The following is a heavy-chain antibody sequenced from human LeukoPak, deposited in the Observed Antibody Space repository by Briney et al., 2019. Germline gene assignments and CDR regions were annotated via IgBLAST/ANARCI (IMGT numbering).Heavy chain of an antibody. Sequence: GGSLRLSCAASGFTFSSYSMNWVRQAPWKGLEWVSSISISSSYIYYADSVKGRFTISRDNAENSLYLQMNSLRAVDTAVYYCARGGLHGDYDYWGQGTLVTGSS. J-gene: IGHJ4*02. CDR3: ARGGLHGDYDY. V-gene: IGHV3-21*01. CDR2: ISISSSYI. D-gene: IGHD4-17*01. CDR1: GFTFSSYS.